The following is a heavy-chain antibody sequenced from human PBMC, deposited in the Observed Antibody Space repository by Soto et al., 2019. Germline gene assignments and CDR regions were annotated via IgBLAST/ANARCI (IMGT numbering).Heavy chain of an antibody. J-gene: IGHJ6*04. CDR3: AGEFSWSGYYYYGMDF. V-gene: IGHV4-59*08. Sequence: SETLSLTCTVSGGSISSYYWSWIRQPPGRGLGWVGYIYYSGSTNYNPSPKSRVTLSVDTSKNQFSLKLSSVTAAGTAVYYCAGEFSWSGYYYYGMDFWGKGTTVTVSS. CDR1: GGSISSYY. D-gene: IGHD3-16*02. CDR2: IYYSGST.